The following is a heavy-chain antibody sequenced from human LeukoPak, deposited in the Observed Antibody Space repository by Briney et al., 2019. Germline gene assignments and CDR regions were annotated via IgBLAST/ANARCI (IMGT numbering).Heavy chain of an antibody. J-gene: IGHJ3*02. Sequence: ASVKVSCKASGGTFISYAISWVRQAPGQGLEWMGGIIPIFGTANYAQKFQGRVTITADESTSTAYMELSSLRSEDTAVYYCAREIYYDSSGYGGAFDIWGQGTMVTVSS. CDR3: AREIYYDSSGYGGAFDI. V-gene: IGHV1-69*13. CDR1: GGTFISYA. CDR2: IIPIFGTA. D-gene: IGHD3-22*01.